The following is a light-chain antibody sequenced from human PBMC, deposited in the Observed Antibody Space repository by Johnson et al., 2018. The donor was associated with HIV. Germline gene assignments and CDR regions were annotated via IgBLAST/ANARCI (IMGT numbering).Light chain of an antibody. V-gene: IGLV1-51*01. CDR1: SSNIGNNY. Sequence: QSVLTQPPSVSAAPGQKVTISCSGSSSNIGNNYVSWYQQLPGTAPKLVIYDNNKRPSGIPDRFSGSKSGTSATLGITGLQTGDEADYYCGTWDSSLSAYVVGTGTKVTVL. CDR3: GTWDSSLSAYV. CDR2: DNN. J-gene: IGLJ1*01.